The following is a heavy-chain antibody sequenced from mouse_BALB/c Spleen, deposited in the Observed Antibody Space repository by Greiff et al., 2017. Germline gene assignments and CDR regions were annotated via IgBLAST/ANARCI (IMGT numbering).Heavy chain of an antibody. Sequence: DVKLVESGGGLVQPGGSRKLSCAASGFTFSSFGMHWVRQAPEKGLEWVAYISSGSSTIYYADTVKGRFTISRDNPKNTLFLQMTSLRSEDTAMYYCARSYYGSSYVAWFAYWGQGTLVTVSA. CDR1: GFTFSSFG. D-gene: IGHD1-1*01. V-gene: IGHV5-17*02. J-gene: IGHJ3*01. CDR2: ISSGSSTI. CDR3: ARSYYGSSYVAWFAY.